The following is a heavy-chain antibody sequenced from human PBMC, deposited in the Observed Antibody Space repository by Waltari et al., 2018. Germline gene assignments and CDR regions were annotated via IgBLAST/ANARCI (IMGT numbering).Heavy chain of an antibody. V-gene: IGHV1-69*01. CDR3: ARGHCSGGSCYSNFDY. CDR1: GGTFSSYA. Sequence: QVQLVQSGAEVKKPGSSVKVSCKASGGTFSSYAISWVRQAPGQGLEWMGGIIPIFGTANYAQKFQGRVTITADESTSTAYMVLSSLRSEDTAVYYCARGHCSGGSCYSNFDYWGQGTLVTVSS. CDR2: IIPIFGTA. D-gene: IGHD2-15*01. J-gene: IGHJ4*02.